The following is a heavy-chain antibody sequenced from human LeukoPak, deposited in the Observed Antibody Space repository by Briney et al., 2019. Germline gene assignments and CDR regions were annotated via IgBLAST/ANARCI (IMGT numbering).Heavy chain of an antibody. D-gene: IGHD6-19*01. J-gene: IGHJ4*02. Sequence: GGSLRLSCAASGFTFSSYWMHWVRQAPGKGLEWVANIKQDGSEKYYMDSVKGRFTISRDNPKNSLYLQMNSLRAEDTAVYYCATTLTQWLLSNWGQGTLVTVSS. CDR3: ATTLTQWLLSN. CDR2: IKQDGSEK. V-gene: IGHV3-7*01. CDR1: GFTFSSYW.